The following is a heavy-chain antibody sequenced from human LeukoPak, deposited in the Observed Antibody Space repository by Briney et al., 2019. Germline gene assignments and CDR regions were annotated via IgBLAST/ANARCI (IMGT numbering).Heavy chain of an antibody. CDR1: GFTVSSNY. CDR3: ARAYYDISTAGYYYYYMDV. Sequence: GGSLRLSSAASGFTVSSNYMIWVRQAPGKGLEWVSIIYSGGSTYYADSVKGRFTISRDNSKNTLYLQMNSLRAEDTAVYYCARAYYDISTAGYYYYYMDVWGKGTTVTVSS. D-gene: IGHD3-9*01. V-gene: IGHV3-53*01. J-gene: IGHJ6*03. CDR2: IYSGGST.